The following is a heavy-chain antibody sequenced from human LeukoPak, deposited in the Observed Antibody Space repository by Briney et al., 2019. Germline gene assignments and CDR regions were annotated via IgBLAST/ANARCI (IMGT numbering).Heavy chain of an antibody. D-gene: IGHD4-17*01. Sequence: PGGSLRLSCAASGFTFSTYAMHWVRQAPGKGLEYVSAISSDGRDTYYANSVKGRFTISRDNSENTLFLQMGSLRAEDMAVYYCARGPYGDPNFYFDNWGQGTLVTVSS. V-gene: IGHV3-64*01. CDR3: ARGPYGDPNFYFDN. CDR1: GFTFSTYA. CDR2: ISSDGRDT. J-gene: IGHJ4*02.